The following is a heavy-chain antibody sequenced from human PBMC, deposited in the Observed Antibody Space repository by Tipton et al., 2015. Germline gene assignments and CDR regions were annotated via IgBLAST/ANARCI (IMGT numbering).Heavy chain of an antibody. CDR2: IYYSGST. CDR3: ASRSSVFYYGMDV. V-gene: IGHV4-30-4*01. J-gene: IGHJ6*02. D-gene: IGHD2-2*01. CDR1: GGSISSGDYY. Sequence: TLSLTCTVSGGSISSGDYYWSWIRQPPGKGLEWIGYIYYSGSTYYNPSLKSRVTISVDTSKNQFSLKLSSVTAADTAVYYCASRSSVFYYGMDVWGQGTTVTVSS.